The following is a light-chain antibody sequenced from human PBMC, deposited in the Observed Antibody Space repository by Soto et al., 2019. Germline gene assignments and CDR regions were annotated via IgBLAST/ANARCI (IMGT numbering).Light chain of an antibody. CDR3: QQTYNMPVT. V-gene: IGKV1-39*01. J-gene: IGKJ2*01. CDR1: QNIASF. CDR2: AAS. Sequence: DVQMTQSPSSLSASVGDRVTITCRSSQNIASFLNWYQQRPATAPMLLIFAASNLENGVPSRFSGRGSATDFTLTISSLQPEDFATYFCQQTYNMPVTFGQGTKLEMK.